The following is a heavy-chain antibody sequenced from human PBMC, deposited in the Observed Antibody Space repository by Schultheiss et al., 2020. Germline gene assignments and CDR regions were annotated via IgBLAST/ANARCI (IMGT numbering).Heavy chain of an antibody. D-gene: IGHD5-12*01. CDR3: ARGDNGYDSFDY. Sequence: GESLKISCAASGFTFSSYGMHWVRQAPGKGLEWVAVIWYDGSNKYYADSVKGRFTISRDNSKNTLYLQMNSLRAEDTAVYYCARGDNGYDSFDYWGQGTLVIV. V-gene: IGHV3-33*01. CDR2: IWYDGSNK. J-gene: IGHJ4*02. CDR1: GFTFSSYG.